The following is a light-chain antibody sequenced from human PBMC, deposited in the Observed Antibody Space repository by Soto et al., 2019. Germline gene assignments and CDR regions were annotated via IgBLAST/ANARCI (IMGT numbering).Light chain of an antibody. Sequence: QSVLTQPPSASATPGQTVTISCSGRYSNIGSNFVSWYQRLPGTAPKLLIYSINQRPSGVPDRFSGSKSGTSASLTISGLQSEDEADYVCSSWDDSLDGPVFGGGTKLTV. CDR2: SIN. CDR3: SSWDDSLDGPV. J-gene: IGLJ3*02. V-gene: IGLV1-44*01. CDR1: YSNIGSNF.